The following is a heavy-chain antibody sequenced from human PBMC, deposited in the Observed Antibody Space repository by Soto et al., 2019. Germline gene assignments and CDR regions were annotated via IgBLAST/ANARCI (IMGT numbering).Heavy chain of an antibody. Sequence: SETLFLTCNVSGGSISNFHLSWIRQPPGKGLEWIGYIYYSGNYYNPSLTSRVSTSLDKSKNQFSLHLKSVTAADTALYFCALGGYNYGRPFDFWGQGTRVTVSS. J-gene: IGHJ4*02. CDR1: GGSISNFH. V-gene: IGHV4-59*01. CDR2: IYYSGN. CDR3: ALGGYNYGRPFDF. D-gene: IGHD5-18*01.